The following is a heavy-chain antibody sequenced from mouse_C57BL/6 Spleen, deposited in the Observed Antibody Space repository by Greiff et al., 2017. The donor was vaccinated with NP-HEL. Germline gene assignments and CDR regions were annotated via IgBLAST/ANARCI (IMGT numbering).Heavy chain of an antibody. CDR1: GFTFSSYG. D-gene: IGHD4-1*01. Sequence: EVQGVESGGDLVKPGGSLKLSCAASGFTFSSYGMSWVRQTPDKRLEWVATISSGGSYTYYPDSVKGRFTISRDNAKNTLYLQLSSLKSEDTAMYYCARQGGTYFDYWGQGTTRTVSS. J-gene: IGHJ2*01. V-gene: IGHV5-6*01. CDR2: ISSGGSYT. CDR3: ARQGGTYFDY.